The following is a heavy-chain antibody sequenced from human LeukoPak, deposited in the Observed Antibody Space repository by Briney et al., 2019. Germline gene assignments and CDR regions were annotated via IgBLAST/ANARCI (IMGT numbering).Heavy chain of an antibody. CDR1: GYTFTSYY. V-gene: IGHV1-46*01. D-gene: IGHD3-16*01. CDR2: INPSGGST. J-gene: IGHJ4*02. Sequence: ASVKVSCKASGYTFTSYYMHWVRQAPGQGLEWMGIINPSGGSTSYAQKFQGRATITWDTSISTAYMELSSLRSEDTAVYYCARFGGGAAKDDRLDYWGQGTLVTVSS. CDR3: ARFGGGAAKDDRLDY.